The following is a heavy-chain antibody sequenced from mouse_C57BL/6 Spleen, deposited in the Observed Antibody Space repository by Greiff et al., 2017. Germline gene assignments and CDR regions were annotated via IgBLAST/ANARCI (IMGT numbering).Heavy chain of an antibody. D-gene: IGHD1-1*01. CDR1: GYTFTSYD. CDR2: IYPRDGST. J-gene: IGHJ2*01. Sequence: QVQLQQSGPELVKPGASVKLSCKASGYTFTSYDINWVKQRPGQGLEWIGWIYPRDGSTKYNEKFKGKATLTVDTSSSTAYMELHSLTSEYSAVYFCARMDSHYYGSSYVPFDYWGQGTTLTVSS. CDR3: ARMDSHYYGSSYVPFDY. V-gene: IGHV1-85*01.